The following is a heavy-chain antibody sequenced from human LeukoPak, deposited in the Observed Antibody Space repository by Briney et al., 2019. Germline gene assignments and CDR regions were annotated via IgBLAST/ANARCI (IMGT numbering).Heavy chain of an antibody. J-gene: IGHJ4*02. CDR2: IYYSGST. V-gene: IGHV4-59*11. Sequence: PSETLSLTCTVSGGPISSHYWSWIRQPPGKGLEWIGYIYYSGSTNYNPSLKSRVTISVDTSKNQFSLKLSSVTAADTAVYYCARVYDSSGYSDHFDYWGQGTLVTVSS. D-gene: IGHD3-22*01. CDR3: ARVYDSSGYSDHFDY. CDR1: GGPISSHY.